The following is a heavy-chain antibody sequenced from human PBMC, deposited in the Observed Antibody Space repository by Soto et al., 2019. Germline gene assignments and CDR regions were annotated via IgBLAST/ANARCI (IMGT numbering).Heavy chain of an antibody. V-gene: IGHV1-18*04. CDR3: AGDLAGSQHFDY. J-gene: IGHJ4*02. D-gene: IGHD3-10*01. CDR1: GYTFTSYG. Sequence: RVSVKVSCKASGYTFTSYGISWVQQAPGQGLEWMGWISAYNGNTNDAQKRQGRVTMTTDKSTSTAYMELRSPRSDDTSGHYCAGDLAGSQHFDYWGQGTLVTVSS. CDR2: ISAYNGNT.